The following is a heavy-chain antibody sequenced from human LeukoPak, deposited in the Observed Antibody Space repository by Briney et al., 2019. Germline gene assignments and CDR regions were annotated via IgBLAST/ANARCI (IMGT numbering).Heavy chain of an antibody. Sequence: PSETLSLTCTVSGGSISSGDYYWSWVRQPPGKGLEWIGYIYYSGSTYYNPSLKSRVTISVDTSKNQFSLKLSSVTAADTAVYYCARVLLVVITPDYMDVWGKGTTVTVSS. CDR2: IYYSGST. D-gene: IGHD3-22*01. J-gene: IGHJ6*03. V-gene: IGHV4-30-4*08. CDR3: ARVLLVVITPDYMDV. CDR1: GGSISSGDYY.